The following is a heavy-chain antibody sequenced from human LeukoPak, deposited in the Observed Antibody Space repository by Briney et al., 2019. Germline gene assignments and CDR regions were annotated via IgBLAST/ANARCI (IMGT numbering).Heavy chain of an antibody. J-gene: IGHJ3*02. V-gene: IGHV4-34*01. CDR1: GGSFSGYY. CDR2: INHSGST. CDR3: ARPREYSSSPDAFDI. D-gene: IGHD6-6*01. Sequence: PSETLSLTCAVYGGSFSGYYWSWIRQPPGKGLEWIGEINHSGSTNYNPSLKSRVTISVDTSKNQFSLKLSSVTAADTAVYYCARPREYSSSPDAFDIWGQGTMVTVSS.